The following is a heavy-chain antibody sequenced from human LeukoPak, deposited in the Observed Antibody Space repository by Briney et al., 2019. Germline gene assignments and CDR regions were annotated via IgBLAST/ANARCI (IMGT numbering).Heavy chain of an antibody. D-gene: IGHD2-2*01. CDR2: ISGSGGST. CDR1: GFTFSSYA. J-gene: IGHJ6*03. Sequence: GVSLRLFCAASGFTFSSYAMSWARQAPGKGLEWVTAISGSGGSTYYADSVKGRFTISRDNSKNTLYLQMNSLRAEDTAVYYCAKAANQLLVYYYYMDVWGKGTTVTVSS. CDR3: AKAANQLLVYYYYMDV. V-gene: IGHV3-23*01.